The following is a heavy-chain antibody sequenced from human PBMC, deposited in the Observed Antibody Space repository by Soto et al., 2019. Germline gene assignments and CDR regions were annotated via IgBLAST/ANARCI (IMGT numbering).Heavy chain of an antibody. J-gene: IGHJ3*02. CDR3: VSTVDSKVVAATRSDAFDI. CDR1: GGSFSGYY. D-gene: IGHD2-15*01. CDR2: INDSGST. V-gene: IGHV4-34*01. Sequence: PSETLSLTCAVYGGSFSGYYWSWIRQPPGKGLEWIGKINDSGSTNYNPSLKSRVTISVDTPKNQLSLRLSSVTAADTAVYYCVSTVDSKVVAATRSDAFDIWGQGTMVTVSS.